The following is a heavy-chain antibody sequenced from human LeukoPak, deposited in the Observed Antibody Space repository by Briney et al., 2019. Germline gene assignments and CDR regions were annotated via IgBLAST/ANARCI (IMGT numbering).Heavy chain of an antibody. CDR2: ISGSGDSI. CDR1: GFTISNYY. J-gene: IGHJ4*02. Sequence: GGSLRPSCAASGFTISNYYTSWDRQAPGKGLEWVSAISGSGDSIFYADSVKGRFTISRDNSKTTLYVQMNSLRAEDTAVYYCAKSFLTGYSLFDSWGQGTLVTVSS. CDR3: AKSFLTGYSLFDS. V-gene: IGHV3-23*01. D-gene: IGHD3-9*01.